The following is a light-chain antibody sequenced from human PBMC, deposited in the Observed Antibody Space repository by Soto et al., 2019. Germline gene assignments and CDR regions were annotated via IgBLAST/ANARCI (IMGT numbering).Light chain of an antibody. J-gene: IGKJ1*01. CDR2: DVS. CDR3: QQYDSYRT. CDR1: QNVTTW. V-gene: IGKV1-5*01. Sequence: DIQMTQSPSTLSASVGDRFTITCRASQNVTTWLAWYQHKPGKAPXXLLYDVSNLESGVPSRFSGSGSGTEFTLTISSLQSDDFATDVCQQYDSYRTFGQGTKVDIK.